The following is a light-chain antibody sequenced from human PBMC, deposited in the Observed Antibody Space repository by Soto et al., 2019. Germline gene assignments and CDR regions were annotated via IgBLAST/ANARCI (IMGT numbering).Light chain of an antibody. CDR2: YDN. J-gene: IGLJ1*01. V-gene: IGLV1-44*01. CDR1: TSNIGSQT. Sequence: QSVLTQPPSASGTPGQRVSISCSGSTSNIGSQTVNWYQQLPGTAPKLLIYYDNLRPSGVPDRISGSKSGTSASLAISGLQSDDEADYYCAAWDDSLNGRVFGTGTKVTVL. CDR3: AAWDDSLNGRV.